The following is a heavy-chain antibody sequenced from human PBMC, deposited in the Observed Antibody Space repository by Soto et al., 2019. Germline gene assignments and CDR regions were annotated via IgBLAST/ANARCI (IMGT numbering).Heavy chain of an antibody. CDR3: ARHSAAYYYDSSLDY. CDR1: GGSISPYY. J-gene: IGHJ4*02. V-gene: IGHV4-59*08. D-gene: IGHD3-22*01. CDR2: IFYSGST. Sequence: QVQLQESGPGLVGPSETLSLTCTVSGGSISPYYWSWIRQPPGKGLEWIGYIFYSGSTSYNPSLKSRVTISVDRSKNQFSLKLSSVTAADTAVYYCARHSAAYYYDSSLDYWGRGTLVTVSS.